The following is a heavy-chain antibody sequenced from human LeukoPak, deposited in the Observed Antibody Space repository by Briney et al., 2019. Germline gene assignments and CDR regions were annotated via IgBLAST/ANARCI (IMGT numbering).Heavy chain of an antibody. CDR2: IYTSGST. V-gene: IGHV4-4*07. Sequence: SETLSLTCTVSGGSISSYYWSWIRQPAGKGLEWIGLIYTSGSTNYNPSLKSRVPMSVEQSKNQFSLKLSSVTAADTAVYYCARDRPFFSGSYYPFDYWGQGTLVTVSS. D-gene: IGHD3-10*01. CDR3: ARDRPFFSGSYYPFDY. CDR1: GGSISSYY. J-gene: IGHJ4*02.